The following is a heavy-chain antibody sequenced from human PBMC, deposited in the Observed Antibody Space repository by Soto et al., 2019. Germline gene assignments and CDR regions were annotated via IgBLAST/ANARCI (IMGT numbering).Heavy chain of an antibody. V-gene: IGHV1-2*04. CDR2: INPNSGGT. CDR3: ARGGGDIVLMVYDDAFDI. J-gene: IGHJ3*02. D-gene: IGHD2-8*01. Sequence: ASVKVSCKASGYTFTGYYMHWVRQAPGQGLEWMGWINPNSGGTNYAQKFQGWVTMTRDTSISTAYMELSRLRSDDTAVYYCARGGGDIVLMVYDDAFDIWGQGTMVTVS. CDR1: GYTFTGYY.